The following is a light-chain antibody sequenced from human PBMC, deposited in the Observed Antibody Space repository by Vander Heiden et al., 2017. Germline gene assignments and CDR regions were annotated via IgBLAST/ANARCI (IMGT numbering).Light chain of an antibody. CDR2: SNN. CDR1: SSNIGSNV. V-gene: IGLV1-44*01. CDR3: AAWDDSPNAL. J-gene: IGLJ2*01. Sequence: QSVLTQPPSVSGTPRQRVTISCSGSSSNIGSNVVNWYQQLPGTAPKLLIYSNNQRPSGVPDRISGSKSGTSASLAISGLQSEDEADYYCAAWDDSPNALFGGGTKLTVL.